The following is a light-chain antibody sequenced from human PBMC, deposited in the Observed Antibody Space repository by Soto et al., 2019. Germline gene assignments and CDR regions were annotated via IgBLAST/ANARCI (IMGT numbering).Light chain of an antibody. Sequence: DIQMTQSPSSLSASVGDRVTITCRASQSISSYLNWYQQKPGKAPKLLIYAASSLQSGVPSRFSGSGSRTYFTLTISRLQPEDFATYYCQQSYSTPYTFGQGTKLEIK. V-gene: IGKV1-39*01. CDR2: AAS. CDR3: QQSYSTPYT. CDR1: QSISSY. J-gene: IGKJ2*01.